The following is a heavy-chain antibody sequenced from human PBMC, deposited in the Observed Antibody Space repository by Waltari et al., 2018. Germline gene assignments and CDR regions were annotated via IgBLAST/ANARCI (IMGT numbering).Heavy chain of an antibody. V-gene: IGHV3-7*01. Sequence: EVHLVESGGGLVQPGGSLRLSCAASGFTLSSSWMSWVRQAPGKGLEWVANINQDGNKLYYVDSVEGRFTISRDNAKNSLYLQMNSLRAEDTAVYYCARDQMVTVTDDNWFDSWGQGNLVTVSS. CDR1: GFTLSSSW. J-gene: IGHJ5*01. CDR2: INQDGNKL. D-gene: IGHD4-17*01. CDR3: ARDQMVTVTDDNWFDS.